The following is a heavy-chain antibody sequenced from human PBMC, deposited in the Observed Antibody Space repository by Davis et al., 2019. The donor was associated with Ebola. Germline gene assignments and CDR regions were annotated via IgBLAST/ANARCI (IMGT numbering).Heavy chain of an antibody. V-gene: IGHV4-39*01. J-gene: IGHJ4*02. CDR3: ASLRQTYDSSGYSQPFDY. Sequence: SETLSLTCTVSGGSISSSSYYWGWIRQPPGRGLEWIGTFYYSGTTFYNPSLKSRITVSVDPSKNQFSLKLNSVTAADTAVYYCASLRQTYDSSGYSQPFDYWGQGSLVTVSS. D-gene: IGHD3-22*01. CDR1: GGSISSSSYY. CDR2: FYYSGTT.